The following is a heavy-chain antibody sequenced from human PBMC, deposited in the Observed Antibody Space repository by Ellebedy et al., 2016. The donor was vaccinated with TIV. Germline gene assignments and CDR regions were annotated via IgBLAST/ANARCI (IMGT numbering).Heavy chain of an antibody. J-gene: IGHJ6*02. Sequence: GESLKISCAASGFTFSSSGMHWVRQAPGKGLEWVAVIWYDGSNKYYADSVKGRFTISRDNSKNTLYLQMNSLRAEDTTVYYCARDRRYSSSSHYYYHGMDVWGQGTTVTVSS. V-gene: IGHV3-33*01. D-gene: IGHD6-6*01. CDR1: GFTFSSSG. CDR2: IWYDGSNK. CDR3: ARDRRYSSSSHYYYHGMDV.